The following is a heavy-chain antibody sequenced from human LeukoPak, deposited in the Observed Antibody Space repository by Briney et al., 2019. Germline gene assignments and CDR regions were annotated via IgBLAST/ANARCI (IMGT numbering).Heavy chain of an antibody. V-gene: IGHV3-30*02. CDR1: GFTFSSYG. D-gene: IGHD3-22*01. Sequence: GGSLRLSCAASGFTFSSYGFHWVRQAPGKGLEWVTFIRYDGRNQYYADSVKGRFTVSRDNSKNTLYLQMNSLRAEDTALYYCARDSSGYWVDYWGQGTLVTVSS. CDR2: IRYDGRNQ. CDR3: ARDSSGYWVDY. J-gene: IGHJ4*02.